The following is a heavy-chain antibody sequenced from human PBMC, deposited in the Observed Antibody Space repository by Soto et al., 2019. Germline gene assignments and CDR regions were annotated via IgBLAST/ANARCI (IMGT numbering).Heavy chain of an antibody. CDR1: GFTFSSYS. Sequence: GGSLRLACAASGFTFSSYSMNWVRQAPGKGLEWVASISTRSNNIYYADSVKGRFTISRDNSKNTLYLQMNSLRAEDTAVYYGKLDWNDKYNWFDPWGHGTLGTFS. J-gene: IGHJ5*02. CDR3: KLDWNDKYNWFDP. V-gene: IGHV3-21*04. D-gene: IGHD1-1*01. CDR2: ISTRSNNI.